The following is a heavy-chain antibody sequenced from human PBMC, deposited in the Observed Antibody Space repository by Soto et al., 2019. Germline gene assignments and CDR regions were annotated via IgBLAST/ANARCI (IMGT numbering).Heavy chain of an antibody. CDR1: VFSFSSDS. Sequence: GSLRLSCPASVFSFSSDSMGWVRQAPGKGLEWVASISSSGSFMNYADSVKGRFTISRDNAKNSLYLQMRSLKDEGTAVYYCARDPPSGTTLDWFDSWGQGTLVPSPQ. CDR2: ISSSGSFM. V-gene: IGHV3-21*01. CDR3: ARDPPSGTTLDWFDS. J-gene: IGHJ5*01. D-gene: IGHD1-7*01.